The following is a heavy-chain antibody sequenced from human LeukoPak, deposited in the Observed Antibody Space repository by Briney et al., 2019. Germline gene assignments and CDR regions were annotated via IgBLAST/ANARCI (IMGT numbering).Heavy chain of an antibody. CDR2: ISGSGGST. Sequence: TGGSLRLSCAASGFTFSSYWMHWVRQAPGKGLEWVSAISGSGGSTYYADSVKGRFTISRDNSKNTLYLQMNSLRAEDTAVYYCAKATQLGYCSSTSCSNFDYWGQGTLVTVSS. V-gene: IGHV3-23*01. D-gene: IGHD2-2*01. J-gene: IGHJ4*02. CDR3: AKATQLGYCSSTSCSNFDY. CDR1: GFTFSSYW.